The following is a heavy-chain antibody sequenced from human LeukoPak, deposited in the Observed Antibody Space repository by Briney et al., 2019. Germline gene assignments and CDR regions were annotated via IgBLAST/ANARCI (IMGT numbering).Heavy chain of an antibody. CDR3: ARDLHTYYYDSSGFSAAFDI. CDR1: GYTFTSYY. V-gene: IGHV1-46*01. J-gene: IGHJ3*02. D-gene: IGHD3-22*01. Sequence: ASVKVSCKASGYTFTSYYMHWVRQAPGQGLEWMGIINPSGGSTSYAQKFQGRVTMTRDMSTSTVYMELSSLRSEDTAVYHCARDLHTYYYDSSGFSAAFDIWGQGTMVTVSS. CDR2: INPSGGST.